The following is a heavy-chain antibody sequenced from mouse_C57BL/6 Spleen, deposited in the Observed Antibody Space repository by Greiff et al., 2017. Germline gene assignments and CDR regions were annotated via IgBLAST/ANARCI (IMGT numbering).Heavy chain of an antibody. CDR2: INPSSGYT. Sequence: QVQLKESGAELARPGASVKMSCKASGYTFTSYTMHWVKQRPGQGLEWIGYINPSSGYTKYNQKFKDKATLTADKSSSTAYMQLSSLTSEDSAVYYWARDDGYYYAMDYWGQGTSVTVSS. V-gene: IGHV1-4*01. J-gene: IGHJ4*01. D-gene: IGHD2-3*01. CDR1: GYTFTSYT. CDR3: ARDDGYYYAMDY.